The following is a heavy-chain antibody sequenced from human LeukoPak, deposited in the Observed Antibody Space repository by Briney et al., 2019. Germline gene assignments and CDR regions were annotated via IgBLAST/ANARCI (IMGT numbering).Heavy chain of an antibody. CDR2: IYTSGST. J-gene: IGHJ5*02. D-gene: IGHD4-17*01. V-gene: IGHV4-61*02. CDR1: GGSISSGSYY. CDR3: AGDYGDFEGGFDP. Sequence: SETLSLTCTVSGGSISSGSYYWTWIRQPAGKGLEWIGRIYTSGSTNYNPSLKSRVTMSVDTSKNQFSLKLSSVTAADTAVYYCAGDYGDFEGGFDPWGQGTLVTVSS.